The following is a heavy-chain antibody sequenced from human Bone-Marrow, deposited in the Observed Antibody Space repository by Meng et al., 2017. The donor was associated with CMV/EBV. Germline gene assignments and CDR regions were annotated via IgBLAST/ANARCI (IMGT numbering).Heavy chain of an antibody. J-gene: IGHJ6*02. Sequence: GESLKISCAASGFTFSSYSMNWVRQAPGKGLEWVSYISSTSDYIGYADSVKGRFTISRDNARNSLLLQMNSLRVEDTAVYYCARDIRGSDYYYGMDVWGQGTTVTVSS. D-gene: IGHD3-10*01. CDR1: GFTFSSYS. CDR2: ISSTSDYI. V-gene: IGHV3-21*01. CDR3: ARDIRGSDYYYGMDV.